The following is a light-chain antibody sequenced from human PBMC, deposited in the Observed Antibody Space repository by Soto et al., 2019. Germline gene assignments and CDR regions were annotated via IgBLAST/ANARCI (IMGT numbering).Light chain of an antibody. CDR2: EGS. V-gene: IGLV2-23*01. CDR3: CSYAGSSAVV. Sequence: QSALTQPASVSGSPGQSITISCTGTSSDVGSYNLVSWYQQHPGKAPKLMIYEGSKRPSGVSNRFSGSKSGNTASLTISGLQAEDEADYYFCSYAGSSAVVFGGGTKLTV. J-gene: IGLJ2*01. CDR1: SSDVGSYNL.